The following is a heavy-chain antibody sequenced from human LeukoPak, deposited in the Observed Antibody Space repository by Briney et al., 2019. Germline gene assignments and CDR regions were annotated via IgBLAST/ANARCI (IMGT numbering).Heavy chain of an antibody. CDR3: AKDRGYCSSTSCYYYYYGMDV. J-gene: IGHJ6*02. CDR2: ISGSGGST. V-gene: IGHV3-23*01. D-gene: IGHD2-2*01. CDR1: GFTFSSYA. Sequence: GGSLRLSCAASGFTFSSYAMSWVRQAPGKGLEWVSAISGSGGSTYYADSVKCRFTISRDNSKNTLYLQMNSLRAEDTAVYYCAKDRGYCSSTSCYYYYYGMDVWGQGTTVTVSS.